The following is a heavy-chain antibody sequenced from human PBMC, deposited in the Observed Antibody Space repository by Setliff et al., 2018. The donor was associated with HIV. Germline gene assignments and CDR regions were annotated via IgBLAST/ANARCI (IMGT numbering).Heavy chain of an antibody. Sequence: PGGSLRLSCAASGFTSSTYWMSWVRQAPGKGLEWVAVIAYDGSNKYYADSVKGRFAISRDNSKNTLYLQMNSLRAEDTAVYYCARDSRGIAAAGTRGYYCYGMDVWGQGTLVTVSS. CDR1: GFTSSTYW. D-gene: IGHD6-13*01. CDR2: IAYDGSNK. CDR3: ARDSRGIAAAGTRGYYCYGMDV. V-gene: IGHV3-30*09. J-gene: IGHJ6*02.